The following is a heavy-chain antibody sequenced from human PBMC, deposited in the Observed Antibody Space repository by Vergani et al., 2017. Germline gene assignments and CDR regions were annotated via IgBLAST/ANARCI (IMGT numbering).Heavy chain of an antibody. CDR3: AREYSSTSGRAFDF. J-gene: IGHJ3*01. CDR1: GFDFSSYI. CDR2: VSTGTKSQ. Sequence: EVQLLESGGGLVQPGGSLRLSCVVSGFDFSSYIMNWVRQAPGKGLEWVSFVSTGTKSQSYAESVKGRFTISRDSAKNSLYLQMDSLRAEDTAVYYCAREYSSTSGRAFDFWGKVTKVTVSS. D-gene: IGHD2-2*01. V-gene: IGHV3-48*01.